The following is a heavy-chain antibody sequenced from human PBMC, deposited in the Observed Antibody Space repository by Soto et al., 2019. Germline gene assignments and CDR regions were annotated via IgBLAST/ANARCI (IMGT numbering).Heavy chain of an antibody. CDR3: ARSSLYYDILTGYYPLYGMDV. D-gene: IGHD3-9*01. CDR1: GLTVSSNY. CDR2: IYSGGST. V-gene: IGHV3-53*01. J-gene: IGHJ6*02. Sequence: PGGSLRLSCAASGLTVSSNYMSWVRQAPGKGLEWVSVIYSGGSTYYADSVKGRFTISRDNSKNTLYLQMNSLRAEDTAVYYCARSSLYYDILTGYYPLYGMDVWGQGTTVTVSS.